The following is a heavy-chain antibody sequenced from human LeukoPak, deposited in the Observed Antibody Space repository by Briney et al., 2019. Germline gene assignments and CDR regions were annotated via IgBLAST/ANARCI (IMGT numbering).Heavy chain of an antibody. J-gene: IGHJ4*02. D-gene: IGHD2-2*01. V-gene: IGHV3-66*01. Sequence: GGSLRLSCAASGFTVSSNYMSWVRQAPGKGLEWVSVIYSGGSTYYADSVKGRFTISRDNSKNPLYLQMNSLRAEDTAVYYCARDSVGSSNIKVGYGGQGTLVTVSS. CDR3: ARDSVGSSNIKVGY. CDR1: GFTVSSNY. CDR2: IYSGGST.